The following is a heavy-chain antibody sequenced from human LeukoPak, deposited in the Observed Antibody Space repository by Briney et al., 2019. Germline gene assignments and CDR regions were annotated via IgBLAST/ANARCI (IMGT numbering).Heavy chain of an antibody. CDR2: INHSGST. D-gene: IGHD3-22*01. Sequence: SETLSLTCAVYGGSFSGYYWSWIRQPPGKGLEWIGEINHSGSTNYNPSLKSRVTISVDTSKNQFSLKLSSVTAADTAVYYCATETLYYYYDSSGSLDVWGKGTTVTISS. CDR3: ATETLYYYYDSSGSLDV. CDR1: GGSFSGYY. V-gene: IGHV4-34*01. J-gene: IGHJ6*04.